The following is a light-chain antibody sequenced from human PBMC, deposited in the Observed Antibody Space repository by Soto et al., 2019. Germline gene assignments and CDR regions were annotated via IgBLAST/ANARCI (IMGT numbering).Light chain of an antibody. CDR1: SSDVGGYDF. CDR3: CSYTSTHTRV. V-gene: IGLV2-14*01. Sequence: QSVLTQPASVSGSPGQSITISCTGTSSDVGGYDFVSWYQHHPGKAPKLIIYDVNNRPSGLSNRFSGSKSGNTASLTISGLQNEDEADYFCCSYTSTHTRVFGTGTKVTLL. J-gene: IGLJ1*01. CDR2: DVN.